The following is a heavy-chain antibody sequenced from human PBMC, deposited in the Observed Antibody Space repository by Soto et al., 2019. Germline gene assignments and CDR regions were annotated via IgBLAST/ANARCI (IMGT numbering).Heavy chain of an antibody. V-gene: IGHV4-34*01. CDR1: GGSFSGYY. D-gene: IGHD1-26*01. CDR3: ASRKAEGAPRVDY. CDR2: INHSGST. Sequence: SETLSLTCAVYGGSFSGYYWSWIRQPPGKGLEWIGEINHSGSTNYNPSLKSRVTISVGTSKNQFSLKLSSVTAADTAVYYCASRKAEGAPRVDYWGQGTLVTVSS. J-gene: IGHJ4*02.